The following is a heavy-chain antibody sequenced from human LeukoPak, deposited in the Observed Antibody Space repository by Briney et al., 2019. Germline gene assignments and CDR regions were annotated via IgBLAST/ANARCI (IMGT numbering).Heavy chain of an antibody. J-gene: IGHJ4*02. Sequence: SETLSLTCTVSGGSISGYYWSWIRQPPGKGLEWIGYMYYSGSTNYNPSLKSRATISVDTSKNQFSLKLSSVTAADTAVYYCARRRYTSGQVDSWGQGTLVTVSS. V-gene: IGHV4-59*08. CDR2: MYYSGST. D-gene: IGHD6-19*01. CDR3: ARRRYTSGQVDS. CDR1: GGSISGYY.